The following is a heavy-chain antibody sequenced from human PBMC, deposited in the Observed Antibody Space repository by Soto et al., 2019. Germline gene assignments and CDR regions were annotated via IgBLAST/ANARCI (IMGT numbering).Heavy chain of an antibody. D-gene: IGHD5-18*01. CDR1: GFTFKNYG. CDR3: ARDQRGYNYGPLDY. CDR2: IPFDGRNQ. J-gene: IGHJ4*02. V-gene: IGHV3-30*03. Sequence: PXGSLRLSCAASGFTFKNYGIHWVRQAPGKGLEWVALIPFDGRNQYYGDSVKGRFTISRDNSKNTLYLQMNNLATEDTAVYYCARDQRGYNYGPLDYWGQGILVTVSS.